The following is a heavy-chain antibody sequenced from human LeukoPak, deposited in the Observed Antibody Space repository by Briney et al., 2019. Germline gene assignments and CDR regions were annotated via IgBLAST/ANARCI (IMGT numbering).Heavy chain of an antibody. CDR1: GGSISSNSYY. CDR2: IYYSGST. V-gene: IGHV4-39*07. J-gene: IGHJ3*02. CDR3: ARERPYSGSYRGRGAFDI. D-gene: IGHD1-26*01. Sequence: PSETLSLTCTVSGGSISSNSYYWGWIRQPPGKGLEWIGSIYYSGSTYYNPSLNIRVTISVDTSKNQFSLNLRSVTAADTAVYYCARERPYSGSYRGRGAFDIWGQGTMVTVSS.